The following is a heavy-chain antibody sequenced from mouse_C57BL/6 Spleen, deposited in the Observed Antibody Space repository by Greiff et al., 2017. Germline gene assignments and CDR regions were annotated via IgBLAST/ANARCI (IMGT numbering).Heavy chain of an antibody. D-gene: IGHD1-1*01. J-gene: IGHJ4*01. CDR2: IYPGDGDT. CDR3: ARYYRYAMDY. V-gene: IGHV1-82*01. Sequence: VQLKQSGPELVKPGASVKISCKASGYAFSSSWMNWVKQRPGKGLEWIGRIYPGDGDTNYNGKFKGKATLTADKSSSTAYMQLSSLTSEDSAVYFCARYYRYAMDYWGQGTSVTVSS. CDR1: GYAFSSSW.